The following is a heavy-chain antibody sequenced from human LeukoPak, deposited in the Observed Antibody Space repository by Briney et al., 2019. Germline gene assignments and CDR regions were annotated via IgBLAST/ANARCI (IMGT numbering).Heavy chain of an antibody. V-gene: IGHV3-23*01. Sequence: GGSLRLSCAASGFTISNYAMLWVRQAPGKGLELVSALSGSGANTYYADSVKGRLTISRDNSKNTLYLQMNSLRAEDTAVYYCAKILGYCSGGSCPHVYFDYWGQGTLVTVSS. CDR2: LSGSGANT. CDR1: GFTISNYA. J-gene: IGHJ4*02. CDR3: AKILGYCSGGSCPHVYFDY. D-gene: IGHD2-15*01.